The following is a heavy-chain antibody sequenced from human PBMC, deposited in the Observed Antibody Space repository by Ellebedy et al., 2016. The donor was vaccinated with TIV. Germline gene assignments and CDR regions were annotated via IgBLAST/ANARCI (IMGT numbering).Heavy chain of an antibody. Sequence: SETLSLXXTVSGGSISSYYWSWIRQHAGKGLEWIGRIYTSGSTNYNPSLKSRVTISVDTSKNQFSLKLSSVTAADTAVYYCARGRGIAVAGTYGELDYWGQGTLVTVSS. CDR2: IYTSGST. V-gene: IGHV4-4*07. CDR1: GGSISSYY. D-gene: IGHD6-19*01. CDR3: ARGRGIAVAGTYGELDY. J-gene: IGHJ4*02.